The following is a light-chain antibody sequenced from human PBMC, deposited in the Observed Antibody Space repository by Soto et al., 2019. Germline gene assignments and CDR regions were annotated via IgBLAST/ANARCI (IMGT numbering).Light chain of an antibody. CDR1: QSISSSY. J-gene: IGKJ3*01. V-gene: IGKV3-20*01. CDR3: QHFGSSLFT. CDR2: AAS. Sequence: EIVLTQSPGTLSLSPGERATLSCRTSQSISSSYLAWYQQKPGQAPRLLIYAASSRAAGIPDKFSGSGSGTDFTLTISRLEPEDFAVYYCQHFGSSLFTFGPGTKVDTK.